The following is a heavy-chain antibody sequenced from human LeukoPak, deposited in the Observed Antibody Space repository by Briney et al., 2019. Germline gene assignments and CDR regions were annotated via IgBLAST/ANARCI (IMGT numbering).Heavy chain of an antibody. V-gene: IGHV4-59*01. Sequence: PSETLSLTCSVSGGSISSYYWSWVRQPPGKGLEWIGYIHYTGIADYSPSLRGRVTMTVDTSKNQFSLHLRSVTAADTAVYYCARMGAIAGASANPDFWGQGTLVSVSS. CDR3: ARMGAIAGASANPDF. CDR1: GGSISSYY. CDR2: IHYTGIA. D-gene: IGHD1-20*01. J-gene: IGHJ4*02.